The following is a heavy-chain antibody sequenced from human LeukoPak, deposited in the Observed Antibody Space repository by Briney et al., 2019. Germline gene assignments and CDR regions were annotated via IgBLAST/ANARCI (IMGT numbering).Heavy chain of an antibody. J-gene: IGHJ5*02. CDR2: ISGSGGST. CDR1: GFTFSSYA. CDR3: AKDPAYGGPQLGWFDP. Sequence: GGSLRLSCAASGFTFSSYAMSWVRQAPGKGLEWVSAISGSGGSTYYADSVKGRFTISRDNSKNTLYLQMNSLRAEDTAVYYCAKDPAYGGPQLGWFDPWGQGTLVTVSS. D-gene: IGHD2-15*01. V-gene: IGHV3-23*01.